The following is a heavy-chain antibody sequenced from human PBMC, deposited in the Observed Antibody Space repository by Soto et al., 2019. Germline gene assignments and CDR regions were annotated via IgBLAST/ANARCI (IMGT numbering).Heavy chain of an antibody. CDR1: GVPIRSYY. Sequence: GGPLRLGGPASGVPIRSYYKHWVRQATGKGLEWVSAIGTAGDTDYPGSVKGRFTIYREHAKTSLHLQMHSPRAGDTAVDYSAIRAVRLGYYAMDVWGQGTTVTVS. V-gene: IGHV3-13*01. CDR2: IGTAGDT. J-gene: IGHJ6*02. CDR3: AIRAVRLGYYAMDV. D-gene: IGHD3-10*01.